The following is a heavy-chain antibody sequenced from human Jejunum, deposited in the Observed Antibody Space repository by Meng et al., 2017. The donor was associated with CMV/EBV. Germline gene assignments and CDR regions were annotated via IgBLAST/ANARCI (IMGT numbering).Heavy chain of an antibody. V-gene: IGHV3-30*02. J-gene: IGHJ4*02. CDR2: IAYDGSNK. Sequence: TFPGHGMHLVRQAPGKGLEWVAFIAYDGSNKYYADSVKGRFTIARDNSKNTLDLQMNSLRVEDTAVYYCAKDQAGGYYDFRSGFDYWGQGTLVTVSS. CDR3: AKDQAGGYYDFRSGFDY. D-gene: IGHD3-3*01. CDR1: TFPGHG.